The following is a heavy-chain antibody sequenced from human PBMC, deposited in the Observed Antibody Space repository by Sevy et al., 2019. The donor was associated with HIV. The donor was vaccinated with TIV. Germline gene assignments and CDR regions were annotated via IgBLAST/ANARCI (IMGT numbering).Heavy chain of an antibody. CDR2: MKQDGSEK. J-gene: IGHJ4*02. CDR3: VREGLGGFSYSLDC. V-gene: IGHV3-7*01. CDR1: GFTSSNFA. Sequence: GGSLRLSCAVSGFTSSNFAMAWVRQAPGKGLEWVATMKQDGSEKYYVDSVKGRFTISRDNAKHSLYLQMNSLRAEDTAVYYCVREGLGGFSYSLDCWGQGTLVTVSS. D-gene: IGHD5-18*01.